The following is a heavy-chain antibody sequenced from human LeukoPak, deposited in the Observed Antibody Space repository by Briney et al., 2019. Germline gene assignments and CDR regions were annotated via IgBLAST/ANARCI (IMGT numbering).Heavy chain of an antibody. CDR3: ATGIVPPVVVTATTFDY. D-gene: IGHD2-21*02. Sequence: GGSLRLSCAASGFTFSSYSMNWVRQAPGKGLEWVSSISSSSSYIYYADSVKGRFTISRDNAKNSLYLQMNSLRAEDTAVYYCATGIVPPVVVTATTFDYWGQGTLVTVSS. CDR2: ISSSSSYI. CDR1: GFTFSSYS. J-gene: IGHJ4*02. V-gene: IGHV3-21*01.